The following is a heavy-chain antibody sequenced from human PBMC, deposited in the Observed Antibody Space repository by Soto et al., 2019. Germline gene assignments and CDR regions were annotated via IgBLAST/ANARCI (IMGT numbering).Heavy chain of an antibody. CDR1: GFTFSSYG. J-gene: IGHJ5*02. CDR3: SKDWMVFGVQGWFDP. CDR2: ISYDGSNK. V-gene: IGHV3-30*18. Sequence: HPGGSLRLSCAASGFTFSSYGMHWARQPPGKGLEWVAVISYDGSNKYYADSVKGRFTISRDNSKNTLYLQMNSLRAEDTAVYYCSKDWMVFGVQGWFDPWGQGTVVTVSS. D-gene: IGHD3-3*01.